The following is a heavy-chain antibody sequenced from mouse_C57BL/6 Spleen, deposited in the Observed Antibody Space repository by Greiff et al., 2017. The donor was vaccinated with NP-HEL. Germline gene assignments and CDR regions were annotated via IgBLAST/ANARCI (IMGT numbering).Heavy chain of an antibody. CDR2: IDPENGDT. D-gene: IGHD4-1*01. Sequence: EVQLQQSGAELVRPGASVKLSCTASGFNIKDDYMHWVKQRPEQGLEWIGWIDPENGDTEYASKFQGKATITADTSSNTAYLQLSSLTSEDTAVYYCTTHWGFDYWGQGTTLTVSS. V-gene: IGHV14-4*01. CDR1: GFNIKDDY. J-gene: IGHJ2*01. CDR3: TTHWGFDY.